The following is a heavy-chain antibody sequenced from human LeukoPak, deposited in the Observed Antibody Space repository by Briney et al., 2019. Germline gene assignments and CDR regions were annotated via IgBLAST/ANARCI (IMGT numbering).Heavy chain of an antibody. D-gene: IGHD1-14*01. J-gene: IGHJ6*03. V-gene: IGHV1-69*05. CDR3: ARGPRRNYYYYYMDV. CDR2: IIPIFGTA. CDR1: GGTFSSYA. Sequence: PSAPVKVSCKASGGTFSSYAISWVRQAPGQGLEWMGGIIPIFGTANYAQKFQGRVTITTDESTSTAYMELSSLRSEDTAVYYCARGPRRNYYYYYMDVWGKGTTVTVSS.